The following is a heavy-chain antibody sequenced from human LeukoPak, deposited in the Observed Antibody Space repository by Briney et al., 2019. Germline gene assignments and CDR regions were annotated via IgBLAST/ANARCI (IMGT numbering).Heavy chain of an antibody. CDR3: ARDRLRWPKIDY. D-gene: IGHD4-23*01. J-gene: IGHJ4*02. Sequence: SETLSLTCTISGGSISSSDYYWGWIRQPPGKGLEWIGSIYYSVTTYYNPSLKSRVTISVDTSKNQFSLKLNSVTAADTAVYYCARDRLRWPKIDYWGQGTLVTVSS. CDR1: GGSISSSDYY. CDR2: IYYSVTT. V-gene: IGHV4-39*07.